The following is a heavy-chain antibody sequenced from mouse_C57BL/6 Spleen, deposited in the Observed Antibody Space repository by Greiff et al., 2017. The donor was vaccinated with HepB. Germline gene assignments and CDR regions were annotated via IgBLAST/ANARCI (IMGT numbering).Heavy chain of an antibody. V-gene: IGHV1-69*01. J-gene: IGHJ2*01. CDR1: GYTFTSYW. CDR3: ARAYYSNYGGGFDY. D-gene: IGHD2-5*01. Sequence: QVQLQQPGAELVMPGASVKLSCKASGYTFTSYWMHWVKQRPGQGLEWIGEIDPSDSYTNYNQKFKGKSTLTVDKSSSTAYMQLSSLTSEDSAVYYCARAYYSNYGGGFDYWGQGTTLTVSS. CDR2: IDPSDSYT.